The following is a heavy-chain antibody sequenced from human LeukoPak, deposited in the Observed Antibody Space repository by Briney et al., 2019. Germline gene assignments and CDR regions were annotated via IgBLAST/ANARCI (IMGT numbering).Heavy chain of an antibody. J-gene: IGHJ4*02. Sequence: GGSLRLSCAASGFTSSNYEMNWVRQAPGKGLEWVSYISSSGTIYYADSVKGRFTISRDNAKNSLYLQMNSLRAEDTAVYYCARGRLLAYWGQGTLVTVSS. D-gene: IGHD2-15*01. CDR1: GFTSSNYE. V-gene: IGHV3-48*03. CDR3: ARGRLLAY. CDR2: ISSSGTI.